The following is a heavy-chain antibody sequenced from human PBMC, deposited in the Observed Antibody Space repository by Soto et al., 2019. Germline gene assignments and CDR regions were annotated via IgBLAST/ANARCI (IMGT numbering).Heavy chain of an antibody. Sequence: SETLSLTCTVSGGSISSSSYYWGWIRQPPGKGLEWIGSIYYSGSTYYNPSLKSRVTISVDTSKNQFSLKLSSVTAADTAVYYCARHHDSSTVRGVLEPNYYYYYMDVWGKGTTVTVSS. V-gene: IGHV4-39*01. J-gene: IGHJ6*03. D-gene: IGHD3-10*01. CDR2: IYYSGST. CDR3: ARHHDSSTVRGVLEPNYYYYYMDV. CDR1: GGSISSSSYY.